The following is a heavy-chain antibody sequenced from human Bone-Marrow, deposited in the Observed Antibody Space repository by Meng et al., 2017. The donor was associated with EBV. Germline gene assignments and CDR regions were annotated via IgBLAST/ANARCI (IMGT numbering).Heavy chain of an antibody. D-gene: IGHD5-24*01. CDR2: IIPIFGTA. CDR3: ARDGSVEMASI. Sequence: QVRLGRWGAGVGRPGSSLYVTCNASGGSFSGYYISWVRQAPGQGLEWMGGIIPIFGTANYAQKFQGRVTITADKSTSTAYMELSSLRSEDTAVYYCARDGSVEMASIWGQGTLVTVSS. CDR1: GGSFSGYY. J-gene: IGHJ4*02. V-gene: IGHV1-69*06.